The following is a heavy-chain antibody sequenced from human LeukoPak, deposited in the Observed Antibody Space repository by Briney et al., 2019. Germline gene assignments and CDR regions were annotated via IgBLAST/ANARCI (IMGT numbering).Heavy chain of an antibody. J-gene: IGHJ4*02. CDR2: ISSSSSTI. D-gene: IGHD6-19*01. V-gene: IGHV3-48*02. CDR1: GFILSSYS. CDR3: ARNLISVAGELDY. Sequence: GGSLRLSCAASGFILSSYSMNWVRQAPGKGLEWISYISSSSSTIYYADSVKGRFTISRDNAKNSLYLQMNSLRDEGTALYYCARNLISVAGELDYWGQGALVTVSS.